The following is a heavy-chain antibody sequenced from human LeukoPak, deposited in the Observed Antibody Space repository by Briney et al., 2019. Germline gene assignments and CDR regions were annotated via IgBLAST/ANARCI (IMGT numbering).Heavy chain of an antibody. CDR2: INPNSGGT. J-gene: IGHJ4*02. CDR3: ARDWLLWFGEFLSRAVCLLL. D-gene: IGHD3-10*01. V-gene: IGHV1-2*02. Sequence: ASVKVSCKAAGYTFTGYYNEWERQAPGQGLEWMGWINPNSGGTNYAQKFQGRVTMTRDTSISTAYMELSRLRSDDTAVYYCARDWLLWFGEFLSRAVCLLLWRERTLVTVSS. CDR1: GYTFTGYY.